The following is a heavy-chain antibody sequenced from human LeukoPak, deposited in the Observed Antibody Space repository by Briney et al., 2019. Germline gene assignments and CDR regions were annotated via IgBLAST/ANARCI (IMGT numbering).Heavy chain of an antibody. J-gene: IGHJ4*02. D-gene: IGHD3-22*01. Sequence: GASVKVSCKVSGYTLTELSMHWVRQAPGKGLEWMGGFDPEDGETIYAQKFQGRVTMTEDTSTDTAYMELSSLRSGDTAVYYCATLGGYDSSGYPLDYWGQGTLVTVSS. CDR1: GYTLTELS. V-gene: IGHV1-24*01. CDR2: FDPEDGET. CDR3: ATLGGYDSSGYPLDY.